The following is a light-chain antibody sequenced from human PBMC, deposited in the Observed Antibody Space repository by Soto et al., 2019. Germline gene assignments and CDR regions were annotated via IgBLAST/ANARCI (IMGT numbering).Light chain of an antibody. CDR3: MQGTYWPYT. V-gene: IGKV2-30*01. Sequence: DVVMTQSPLSLPVTLGQPASISCRSSQSPLYSDGNTYLSWFHQRPGQSPRRLIYKVSPRASGVPARFSGSGSGTDFTLQINRVEAEDLGVYYCMQGTYWPYTFGQGTKLEIK. CDR2: KVS. CDR1: QSPLYSDGNTY. J-gene: IGKJ2*01.